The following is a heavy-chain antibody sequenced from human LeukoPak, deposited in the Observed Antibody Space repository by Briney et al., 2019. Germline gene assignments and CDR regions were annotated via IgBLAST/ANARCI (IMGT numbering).Heavy chain of an antibody. J-gene: IGHJ4*02. CDR3: ARVGLAVADY. D-gene: IGHD6-19*01. CDR1: GYSISSGYY. V-gene: IGHV4-38-2*01. CDR2: IYHSGST. Sequence: SETLSLTCAVSGYSISSGYYWGWIGQPPGKGLEWIGSIYHSGSTYYNPSLKSRVTISVDTSKNQFSLKLSSVTAADTAVYYCARVGLAVADYWGQGTLVTVSS.